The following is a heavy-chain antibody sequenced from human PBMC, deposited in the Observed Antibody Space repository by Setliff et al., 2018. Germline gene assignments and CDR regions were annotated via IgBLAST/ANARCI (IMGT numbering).Heavy chain of an antibody. CDR1: GFTFSSYS. CDR2: ISSSSSTI. D-gene: IGHD6-13*01. J-gene: IGHJ1*01. CDR3: ARDQQQQLRATFQH. Sequence: PGGSLRLSCAATGFTFSSYSMNWVRQAPGKGLEWISYISSSSSTIYYADSVKGRFTISRDNSKNTLYLQMNSLRAEDTAVYYCARDQQQQLRATFQHWGQGTLVTVS. V-gene: IGHV3-48*01.